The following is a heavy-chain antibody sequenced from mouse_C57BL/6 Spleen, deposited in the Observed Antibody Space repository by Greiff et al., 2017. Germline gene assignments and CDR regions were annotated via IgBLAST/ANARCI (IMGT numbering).Heavy chain of an antibody. V-gene: IGHV3-1*01. Sequence: EVQLMESGPGMVKPSQSLSLTCTVTGYSITSGYDWHWIRHFPGNKLEWMGYISYSGSTNYNPSLKSRISITHDTSKNHFFLKLNSVTTEDTATYYCAMIFPEYYAMDYWGQGTSVTVSS. J-gene: IGHJ4*01. CDR3: AMIFPEYYAMDY. CDR2: ISYSGST. CDR1: GYSITSGYD.